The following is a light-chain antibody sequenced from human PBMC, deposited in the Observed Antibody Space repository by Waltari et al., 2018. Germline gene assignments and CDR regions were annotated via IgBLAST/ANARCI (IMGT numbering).Light chain of an antibody. CDR2: AAS. Sequence: IQLTQSPSSLSASVGDRVTITCRASQGISSNLAWYQQKPGKAPKLLISAASTLQSGVPLRFSCSGSGTDFTLTISSLQPEDFATYYCQQLNSYPITFGQGTRLEIK. CDR1: QGISSN. V-gene: IGKV1-9*01. CDR3: QQLNSYPIT. J-gene: IGKJ5*01.